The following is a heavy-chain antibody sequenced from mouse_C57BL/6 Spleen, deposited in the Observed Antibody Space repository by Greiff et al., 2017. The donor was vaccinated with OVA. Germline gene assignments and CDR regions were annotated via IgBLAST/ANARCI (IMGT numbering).Heavy chain of an antibody. CDR3: ARDYSKKGAMDY. CDR1: GYTFTSYW. D-gene: IGHD2-5*01. CDR2: IDPSDSYT. V-gene: IGHV1-69*01. J-gene: IGHJ4*01. Sequence: VQLQQPGAALVMPGASVKLSCKASGYTFTSYWMHWVKQRPGQGLEWIGEIDPSDSYTNDNQKVKGKSTLTVDKSSSTAYMQRSSLTSEDSAVYYCARDYSKKGAMDYWGQGTSVTVSS.